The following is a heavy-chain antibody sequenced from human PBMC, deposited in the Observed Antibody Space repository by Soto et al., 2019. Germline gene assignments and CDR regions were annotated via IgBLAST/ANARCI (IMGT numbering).Heavy chain of an antibody. J-gene: IGHJ4*02. CDR3: VQTTGWPGFDF. D-gene: IGHD6-19*01. V-gene: IGHV3-53*01. CDR1: GFAVSSKY. CDR2: IYGGGTT. Sequence: EVQLVESGGGLIQPGGSLRLSCAASGFAVSSKYMTWVRPAPGKGLEWVSVIYGGGTTYYADSVKGRFTISRDTSKNTLYLQMNSLRAEDTAVYYCVQTTGWPGFDFWGQGTRVTVSS.